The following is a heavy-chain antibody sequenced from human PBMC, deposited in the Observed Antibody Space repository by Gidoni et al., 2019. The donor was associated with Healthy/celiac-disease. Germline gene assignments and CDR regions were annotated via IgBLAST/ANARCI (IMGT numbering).Heavy chain of an antibody. Sequence: QVQLVESGGGVVQPGRSPRLSCAASGFTFSSYAMHWVRQAPGKGLEWVAVISYDGSNKYYADSVKGRFTISRDNSKNTLYLQMNSLRAEDTAVYYCARDVYGGNDAFDIWGQGTMVTVSS. J-gene: IGHJ3*02. CDR2: ISYDGSNK. CDR3: ARDVYGGNDAFDI. D-gene: IGHD4-17*01. CDR1: GFTFSSYA. V-gene: IGHV3-30-3*01.